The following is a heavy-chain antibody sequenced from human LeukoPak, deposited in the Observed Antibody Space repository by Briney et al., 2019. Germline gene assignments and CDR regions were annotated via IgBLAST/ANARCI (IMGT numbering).Heavy chain of an antibody. J-gene: IGHJ3*02. CDR3: ARIRDGYNDAYDI. V-gene: IGHV1-46*01. CDR2: INPGGDNT. D-gene: IGHD5-24*01. Sequence: ASVKVSCKASGYTFTKSYIHWARQAPGQRLEWMGLINPGGDNTNYAQNFQGRATMTSDTSARTVYMELSSLRSEDTAIYYCARIRDGYNDAYDIWGQGTVVTVPS. CDR1: GYTFTKSY.